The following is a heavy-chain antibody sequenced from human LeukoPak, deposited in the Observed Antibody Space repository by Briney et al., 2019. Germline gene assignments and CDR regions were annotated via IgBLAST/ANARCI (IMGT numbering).Heavy chain of an antibody. CDR1: GFTFSSYA. D-gene: IGHD3-10*01. J-gene: IGHJ4*01. CDR3: AKLGDYFGSGRFSFFDY. V-gene: IGHV3-23*01. Sequence: GGSLRLSCAASGFTFSSYAMTWVRQAPGKGLEWVSSISGSAEITDYADSVKGRFAVPRDNSKSTLYLQLNSLRAEDTAKYYCAKLGDYFGSGRFSFFDYWGHGTLVTVSS. CDR2: ISGSAEIT.